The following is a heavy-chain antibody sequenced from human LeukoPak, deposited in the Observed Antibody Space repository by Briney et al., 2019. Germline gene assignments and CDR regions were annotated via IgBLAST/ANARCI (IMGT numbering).Heavy chain of an antibody. CDR3: ARAASYYGSGSFYPYYFDY. V-gene: IGHV1-2*02. CDR1: GYTFTDYY. CDR2: INPNSGGT. J-gene: IGHJ4*02. D-gene: IGHD3-10*01. Sequence: ASVKVSCKASGYTFTDYYMHWVRQAPGQGLEWMGWINPNSGGTNYAREFQGRVTMTRDTSISTAYMELRRLRSDDTAVYYCARAASYYGSGSFYPYYFDYWGQGTLATVSS.